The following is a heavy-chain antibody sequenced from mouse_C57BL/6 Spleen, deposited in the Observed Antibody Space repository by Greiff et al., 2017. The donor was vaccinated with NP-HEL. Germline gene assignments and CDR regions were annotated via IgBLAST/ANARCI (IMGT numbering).Heavy chain of an antibody. V-gene: IGHV1-64*01. CDR1: GYTFTSYW. CDR3: AREDATVVAPYYYAMDY. Sequence: VKLQQPGAELVKPGASVKLSCKASGYTFTSYWMHWVKQRPGQGLEWIGMIHPNSGSTNYNEKFKSKATLTVDKSSSTAYMQLSSLTSEDSAVYYCAREDATVVAPYYYAMDYWGQGTSVTVSS. J-gene: IGHJ4*01. D-gene: IGHD1-1*01. CDR2: IHPNSGST.